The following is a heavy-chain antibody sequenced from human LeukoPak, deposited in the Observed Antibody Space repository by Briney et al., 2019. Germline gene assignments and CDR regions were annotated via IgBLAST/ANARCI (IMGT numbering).Heavy chain of an antibody. J-gene: IGHJ4*02. Sequence: SETLSLTCAVYGGSFSGYYWSWIRQPPGKGLEWIGYIYYSGSTYYNPSLKSRVTISVDTSKNQFSLKLSSVTAADTAVYYCARAVSGYPTAVRPYYFDYWGQGTLVTVSS. CDR3: ARAVSGYPTAVRPYYFDY. CDR2: IYYSGST. V-gene: IGHV4-34*09. CDR1: GGSFSGYY. D-gene: IGHD3-3*01.